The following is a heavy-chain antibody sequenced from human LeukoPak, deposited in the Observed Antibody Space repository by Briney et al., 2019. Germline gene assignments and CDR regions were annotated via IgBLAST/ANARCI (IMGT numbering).Heavy chain of an antibody. CDR2: IHYSGSA. V-gene: IGHV4-28*03. J-gene: IGHJ4*02. CDR3: ARGYGAIGY. D-gene: IGHD4-17*01. CDR1: GYSMSSSNW. Sequence: SDTLSLTCAVSGYSMSSSNWWGWIRQPPGKGVEWIGYIHYSGSANYNPSLKSRVTISVDKSKNQFSLKLSSVTAADTAVYYCARGYGAIGYWGQGTLVTVSS.